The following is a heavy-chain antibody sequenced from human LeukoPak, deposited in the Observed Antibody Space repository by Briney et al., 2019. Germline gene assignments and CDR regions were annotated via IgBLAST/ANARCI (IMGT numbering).Heavy chain of an antibody. J-gene: IGHJ4*02. Sequence: SQTLSLTCTVSGGSISSGGYYWSWIRQPPGKGLEWIGYIYHSGSTYYNPSLKSRVTISVDTSKNQFSLKLSSVTAADTAVYYRASHYDILTGYYPSFDYWGQGNLVTVSP. CDR2: IYHSGST. CDR3: ASHYDILTGYYPSFDY. CDR1: GGSISSGGYY. D-gene: IGHD3-9*01. V-gene: IGHV4-30-2*01.